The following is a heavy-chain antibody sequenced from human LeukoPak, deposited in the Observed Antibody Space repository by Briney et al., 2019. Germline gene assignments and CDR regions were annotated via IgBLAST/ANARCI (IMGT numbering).Heavy chain of an antibody. CDR1: GGSISSYY. CDR3: ARERLGYYDRSGLDY. CDR2: IYYSGST. V-gene: IGHV4-59*01. Sequence: SETLSLTCTVSGGSISSYYWNWIRQPPGKGLEWIGYIYYSGSTNYNPSLKSRVTTSVDTSKNQFSLKLSSATAADTAVYYCARERLGYYDRSGLDYWGQGTLVTVSS. D-gene: IGHD3-22*01. J-gene: IGHJ4*02.